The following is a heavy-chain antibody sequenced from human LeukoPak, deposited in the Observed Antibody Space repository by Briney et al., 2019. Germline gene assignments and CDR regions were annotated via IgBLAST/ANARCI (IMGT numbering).Heavy chain of an antibody. V-gene: IGHV3-48*02. J-gene: IGHJ4*02. CDR2: ITSNSRTI. CDR3: TRDPEALDF. CDR1: GFTFSSYS. Sequence: PGGSLRLSCAASGFTFSSYSMNWVRQAPGKELEWISYITSNSRTIHYADSVKGRFTISRDNGKNSLYLQLDSLRDEDTAVYYCTRDPEALDFWGQGTLVTVSS.